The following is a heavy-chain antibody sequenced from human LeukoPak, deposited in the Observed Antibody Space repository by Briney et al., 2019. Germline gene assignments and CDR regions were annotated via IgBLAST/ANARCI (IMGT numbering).Heavy chain of an antibody. CDR2: IRSKPNNYAT. CDR1: GFTFSDSA. D-gene: IGHD4/OR15-4a*01. V-gene: IGHV3-73*01. CDR3: TRHLIGATPFDY. Sequence: GGSLRLSCAASGFTFSDSAFHWVRQASGKGLEWVGRIRSKPNNYATAYTALVKGRFTISRDDSKDTAYLQMNSLNTEDTAMYCCTRHLIGATPFDYWGQGTLVSVSS. J-gene: IGHJ4*02.